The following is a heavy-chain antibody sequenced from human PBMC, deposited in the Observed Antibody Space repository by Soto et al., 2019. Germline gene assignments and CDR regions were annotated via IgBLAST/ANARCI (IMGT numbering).Heavy chain of an antibody. CDR2: ISYDGSNK. J-gene: IGHJ4*02. D-gene: IGHD6-19*01. CDR3: AKVIAVAGVDY. V-gene: IGHV3-30*18. Sequence: GGSLRLSCAASGFTFSSYGMHWVRQAPGKGLEWVAVISYDGSNKYYADSVKGRFTISRDNSKNTLYLQMNSLRAEDTAVYYCAKVIAVAGVDYWGQGTLVTVSS. CDR1: GFTFSSYG.